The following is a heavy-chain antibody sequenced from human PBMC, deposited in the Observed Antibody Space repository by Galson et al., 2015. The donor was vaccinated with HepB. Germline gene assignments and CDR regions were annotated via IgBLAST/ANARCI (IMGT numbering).Heavy chain of an antibody. D-gene: IGHD3-22*01. Sequence: SVKVPCKASGYTFTSYDINWVRQATGQGLEWMGWMNPNSGNTGYAQKFQGRVTMTRNTSISTAYMELSSLRSEDTAVYYCARTYYYDSSGSSQVDYWGQGTLVTVSS. J-gene: IGHJ4*02. CDR1: GYTFTSYD. V-gene: IGHV1-8*01. CDR2: MNPNSGNT. CDR3: ARTYYYDSSGSSQVDY.